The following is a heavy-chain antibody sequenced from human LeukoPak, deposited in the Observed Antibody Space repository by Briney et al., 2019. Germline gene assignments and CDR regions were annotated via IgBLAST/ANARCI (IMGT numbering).Heavy chain of an antibody. D-gene: IGHD1-26*01. CDR1: GFTFSSYG. Sequence: GGSLRLSCAASGFTFSSYGMHWVRQAPGKGLEWVAFIRYDGSNKYYADSVKGRFTISRDNAKNSLYLQMNSLRAEDTAVYYCARDIFGSYYFDYWGQGTLVTVSS. CDR2: IRYDGSNK. CDR3: ARDIFGSYYFDY. J-gene: IGHJ4*02. V-gene: IGHV3-30*02.